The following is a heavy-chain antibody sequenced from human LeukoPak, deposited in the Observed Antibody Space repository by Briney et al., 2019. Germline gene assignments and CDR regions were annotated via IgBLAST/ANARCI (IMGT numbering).Heavy chain of an antibody. CDR1: GFTFSSYG. J-gene: IGHJ4*02. CDR3: ARFVIYFDY. Sequence: GGSLRLSCAASGFTFSSYGMTWVRQAPGKGLEWVSYISSSSSATYYADSVKGRFTISRDNAKNSLYLQMNSLRAEDTAVYYCARFVIYFDYWGQGTLVTVSS. V-gene: IGHV3-48*01. CDR2: ISSSSSAT. D-gene: IGHD3-16*02.